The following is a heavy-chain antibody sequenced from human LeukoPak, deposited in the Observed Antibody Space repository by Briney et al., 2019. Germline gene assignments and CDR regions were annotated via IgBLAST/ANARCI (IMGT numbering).Heavy chain of an antibody. V-gene: IGHV1-18*01. CDR2: ISPYNGNT. J-gene: IGHJ4*02. CDR3: ARMGVPYYYASSGYSYFDY. Sequence: GASVKVSCKASGYTFTSYGISWVRQAPGQGLEWMGWISPYNGNTNYAQKLQGRVTMTTDTSTSTAYMELRSLRSDDTAVYYCARMGVPYYYASSGYSYFDYWAQGTLVTVSS. CDR1: GYTFTSYG. D-gene: IGHD3-22*01.